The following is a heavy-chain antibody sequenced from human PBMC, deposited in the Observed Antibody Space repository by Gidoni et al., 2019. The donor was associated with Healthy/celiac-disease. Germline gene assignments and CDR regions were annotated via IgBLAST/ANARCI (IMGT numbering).Heavy chain of an antibody. CDR2: INWNGGST. J-gene: IGHJ5*02. Sequence: EVQLVESGGGVVRPGGSLRLSCSASGFTFDDYGMSWVRQAPGKGLEWVSGINWNGGSTVYADSVKGRFTSSRDNAKNSLYLQMNSLRAEDTALYHCARERGIEYSWSFDPWGQGTLVTVSS. CDR1: GFTFDDYG. D-gene: IGHD6-6*01. V-gene: IGHV3-20*01. CDR3: ARERGIEYSWSFDP.